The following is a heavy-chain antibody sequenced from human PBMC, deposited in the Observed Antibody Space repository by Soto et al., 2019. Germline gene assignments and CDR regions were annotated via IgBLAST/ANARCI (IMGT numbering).Heavy chain of an antibody. CDR2: ISYDGSNK. J-gene: IGHJ5*02. CDR1: GFTFSSYA. D-gene: IGHD3-22*01. Sequence: QVQLVESGGGVVQPGRSLRLSCAASGFTFSSYAMHWVGQAPGKGLEWVAVISYDGSNKYYADSVKGRFTISRDNSKNTLYLQMNSLRAEDTAVYYCARDRMYYYDSSAHPGNWFDPWGQGTLVTVSS. V-gene: IGHV3-30-3*01. CDR3: ARDRMYYYDSSAHPGNWFDP.